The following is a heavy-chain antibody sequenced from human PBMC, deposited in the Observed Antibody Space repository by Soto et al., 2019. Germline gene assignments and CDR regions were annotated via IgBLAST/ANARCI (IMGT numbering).Heavy chain of an antibody. D-gene: IGHD6-19*01. V-gene: IGHV3-53*01. Sequence: GGSLRLSCAASGFSVTGNYMTWVRQAPGKGLEWVSVIYTDDNTYYADSVKGRFTISRDKSKNTLYLQMNSLRAQDTAVYYCATSSGWYCFDYWGQGTLVTVSS. CDR2: IYTDDNT. CDR1: GFSVTGNY. CDR3: ATSSGWYCFDY. J-gene: IGHJ4*02.